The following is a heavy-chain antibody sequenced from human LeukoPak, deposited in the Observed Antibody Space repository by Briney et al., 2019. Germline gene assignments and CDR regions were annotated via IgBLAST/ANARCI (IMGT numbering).Heavy chain of an antibody. D-gene: IGHD2-2*01. Sequence: PGGSLRLSCAASGFTFDDYAMHWVRQAPGKGLEWVSGISWNSGSIGYADSVKGRFTISRDNAKSSLYLQMNSLRAEDTALYYCARSDIVVVPAADLNPFDYWGQGTLVTVSS. CDR3: ARSDIVVVPAADLNPFDY. CDR1: GFTFDDYA. V-gene: IGHV3-9*01. J-gene: IGHJ4*02. CDR2: ISWNSGSI.